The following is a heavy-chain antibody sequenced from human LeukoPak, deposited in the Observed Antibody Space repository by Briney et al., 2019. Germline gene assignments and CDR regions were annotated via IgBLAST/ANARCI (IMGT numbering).Heavy chain of an antibody. CDR2: IIPIFGPA. V-gene: IGHV1-69*05. J-gene: IGHJ4*02. CDR3: ASLGYCSGGSCYF. Sequence: ASVPVSCKASGGTFSSYAISWVRQAPGQGREWMGGIIPIFGPANYAQKFQGRVTITTDESTSTAYMELSSLRSGDTAVYYCASLGYCSGGSCYFWGQGTLVTVSS. CDR1: GGTFSSYA. D-gene: IGHD2-15*01.